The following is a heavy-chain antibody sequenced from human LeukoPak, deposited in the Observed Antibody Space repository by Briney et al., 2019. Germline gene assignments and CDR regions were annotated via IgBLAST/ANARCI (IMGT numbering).Heavy chain of an antibody. V-gene: IGHV3-30-3*01. Sequence: PGRSLRLSCAASGFTFSSYAVHWVRQAPGKGLEWVAVISYNGGNKYYADSVKGRFTISRDNSKNTLYLQMNSLRAEDTAVYYCARGPEAVWFGELLPSSDYWGQGTLVTVSS. D-gene: IGHD3-10*01. CDR3: ARGPEAVWFGELLPSSDY. CDR1: GFTFSSYA. J-gene: IGHJ4*02. CDR2: ISYNGGNK.